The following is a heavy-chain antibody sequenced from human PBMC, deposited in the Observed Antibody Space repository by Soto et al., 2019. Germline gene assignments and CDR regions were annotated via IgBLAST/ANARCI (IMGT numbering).Heavy chain of an antibody. D-gene: IGHD2-21*01. CDR1: GFTFSSYA. V-gene: IGHV3-23*01. CDR3: ARVPGVSPNWFDP. Sequence: GGSLRLSCAASGFTFSSYAMSWVRQAPGKGLEWVSAISGSGGSTYYAASVKGRFTISRDNSKKTLYLQMNSLRSDDTAVYYCARVPGVSPNWFDPWGQGTLVTVSS. CDR2: ISGSGGST. J-gene: IGHJ5*02.